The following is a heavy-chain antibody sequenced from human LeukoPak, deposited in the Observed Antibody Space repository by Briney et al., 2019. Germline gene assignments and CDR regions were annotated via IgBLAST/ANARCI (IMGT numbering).Heavy chain of an antibody. CDR3: ARDPGDTGVDY. CDR1: GFTFSGYG. CDR2: IWYDGSNK. D-gene: IGHD5-18*01. J-gene: IGHJ4*02. Sequence: GGSLRLSCAASGFTFSGYGMHWVRQAPGKGLEWVAVIWYDGSNKYYADSVKGRFTISRDNSKNTLYLQMNSLRAEDTAVYYCARDPGDTGVDYWGQGTLVTVSS. V-gene: IGHV3-33*01.